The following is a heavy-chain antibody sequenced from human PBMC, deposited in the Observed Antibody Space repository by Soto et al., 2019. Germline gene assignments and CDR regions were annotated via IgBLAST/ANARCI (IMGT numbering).Heavy chain of an antibody. V-gene: IGHV4-31*03. D-gene: IGHD1-1*01. Sequence: PSETLSLTCTVSGGSINSFDNYWSWIRQHPGKGLEWIGYIYYSGNTYYNPSLKSRVIISLDTSKNQFSLMLSSVTAEDTAVYYCARDPASFRDTTFDPWGQGTLVTVSS. J-gene: IGHJ5*02. CDR1: GGSINSFDNY. CDR3: ARDPASFRDTTFDP. CDR2: IYYSGNT.